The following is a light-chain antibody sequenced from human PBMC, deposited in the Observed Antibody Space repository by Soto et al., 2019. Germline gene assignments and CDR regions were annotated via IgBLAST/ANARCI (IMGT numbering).Light chain of an antibody. CDR2: DAS. J-gene: IGKJ3*01. Sequence: EFVLTQSPGTLSLSPGERATLSCRASQTVRNNYLAWYQQKPGQAPRLLIYDASSRATGIPARFSGSGSGTDFTLTISSLEPEDFAVYYCQQSSNWPLTFGPGTKVDIK. CDR1: QTVRNNY. V-gene: IGKV3D-20*02. CDR3: QQSSNWPLT.